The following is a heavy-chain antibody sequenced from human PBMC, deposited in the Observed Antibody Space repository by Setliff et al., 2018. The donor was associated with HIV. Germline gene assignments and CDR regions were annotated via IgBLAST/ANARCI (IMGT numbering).Heavy chain of an antibody. V-gene: IGHV3-7*01. Sequence: LRLSCAASGFSFGNSWMAWVRQAPGKGLAWVATITAERSDKNYPDSVKGRFTISRDNSKTSLYLQMNSLSGEDTAVYYCVRAIQGAYDFWGRGTLVTVSS. D-gene: IGHD2-21*01. CDR3: VRAIQGAYDF. CDR2: ITAERSDK. J-gene: IGHJ4*01. CDR1: GFSFGNSW.